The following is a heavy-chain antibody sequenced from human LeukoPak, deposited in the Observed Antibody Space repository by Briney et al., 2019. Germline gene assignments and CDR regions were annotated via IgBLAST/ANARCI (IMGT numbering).Heavy chain of an antibody. CDR1: GGSISICY. V-gene: IGHV4-4*07. CDR2: IYTSGST. Sequence: SETLSLTCTVSGGSISICYWSWIRQPAGKGLEWIGRIYTSGSTNYNPSLKSRVTISVDKSKNQFSLKLSSVTAADTAVYYCARDTAVAGICDYWGQGTLVTVSS. CDR3: ARDTAVAGICDY. D-gene: IGHD6-19*01. J-gene: IGHJ4*02.